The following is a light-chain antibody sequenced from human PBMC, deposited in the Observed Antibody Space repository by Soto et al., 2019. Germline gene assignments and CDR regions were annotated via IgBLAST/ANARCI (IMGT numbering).Light chain of an antibody. J-gene: IGLJ2*01. CDR3: SSYTSKSSLI. V-gene: IGLV2-14*01. Sequence: QSALTQPASVSGSPGQSITISCAGTMRDVGAYNLVSWYQQHPGRAPQLIIYEVRNRTSGISFRFSGSKSGNTASLSISGLQAEDEADYYCSSYTSKSSLIFGGGTKLTVL. CDR1: MRDVGAYNL. CDR2: EVR.